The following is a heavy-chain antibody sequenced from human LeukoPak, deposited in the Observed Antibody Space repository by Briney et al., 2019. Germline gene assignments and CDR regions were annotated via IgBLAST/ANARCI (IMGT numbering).Heavy chain of an antibody. V-gene: IGHV3-23*01. D-gene: IGHD1-26*01. J-gene: IGHJ3*02. CDR3: AKLYSGSYPDAFDI. CDR1: GFTFSSSA. CDR2: ISNNGGYT. Sequence: PGGSLRLSCAASGFTFSSSAMSWVRQAPGKGLEWVSAISNNGGYTYYADSVQGRFTISRDNSKSTLCLQMNSLRAEDTAVYYCAKLYSGSYPDAFDIWGQGTMVTVSS.